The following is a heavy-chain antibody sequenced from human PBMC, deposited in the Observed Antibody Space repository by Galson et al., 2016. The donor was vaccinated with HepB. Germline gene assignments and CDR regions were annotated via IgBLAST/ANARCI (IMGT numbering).Heavy chain of an antibody. CDR3: ARGGYSYGYLGSYFYYGMDV. CDR2: IIPINGTA. CDR1: GGTFSNFA. D-gene: IGHD5-18*01. Sequence: SVKVSCKASGGTFSNFAISWVRQAPGQGLEWVGGIIPINGTANYAQRFEDRVTITADASTSTAYMELSSLRSEDTAVYYCARGGYSYGYLGSYFYYGMDVWGQGTTVTVSS. V-gene: IGHV1-69*13. J-gene: IGHJ6*02.